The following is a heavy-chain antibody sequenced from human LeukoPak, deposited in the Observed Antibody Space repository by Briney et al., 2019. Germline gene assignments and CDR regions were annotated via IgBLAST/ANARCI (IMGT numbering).Heavy chain of an antibody. CDR2: INHSGST. D-gene: IGHD2-15*01. V-gene: IGHV4-34*01. CDR3: ARGVVAATFWFDP. CDR1: GGSFSGYY. J-gene: IGHJ5*02. Sequence: PETLSLTCAVYGGSFSGYYWSWIRQPPGKGLEWIGEINHSGSTNYNPSLKSRVTISVDTSKNQFSLKLSSVTAADTAVYYCARGVVAATFWFDPWGQGTLVTVSS.